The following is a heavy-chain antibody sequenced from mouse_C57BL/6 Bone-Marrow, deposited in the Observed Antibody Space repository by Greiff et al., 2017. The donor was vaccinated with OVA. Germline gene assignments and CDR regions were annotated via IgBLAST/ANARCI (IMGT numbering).Heavy chain of an antibody. D-gene: IGHD4-1*01. CDR2: IYPGDGDT. V-gene: IGHV1-82*01. Sequence: QVQLQQSGPELVKPGASVKISCKASGYAFSSSWMNWVKQRPGKGLEWIGRIYPGDGDTNYNGKFKGKATLTADKSSSTAYMQLSSLTSEDSAVYFCASSGGTGDYYFDYWGQGTTLTVSS. CDR1: GYAFSSSW. J-gene: IGHJ2*01. CDR3: ASSGGTGDYYFDY.